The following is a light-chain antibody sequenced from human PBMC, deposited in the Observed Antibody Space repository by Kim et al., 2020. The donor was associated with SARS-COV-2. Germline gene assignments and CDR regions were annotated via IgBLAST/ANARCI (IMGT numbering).Light chain of an antibody. CDR2: GAS. V-gene: IGKV3-20*01. CDR1: QSVSSNS. Sequence: EIVLTQSPGTLSLSPGERATLSCRASQSVSSNSLAWYQQKPGQAPRLLIYGASSRATGIPDRFSGSGSGTDFTLTISRLDPEDFAVYYCQQYGGSSTFGGGTKVDI. CDR3: QQYGGSST. J-gene: IGKJ4*01.